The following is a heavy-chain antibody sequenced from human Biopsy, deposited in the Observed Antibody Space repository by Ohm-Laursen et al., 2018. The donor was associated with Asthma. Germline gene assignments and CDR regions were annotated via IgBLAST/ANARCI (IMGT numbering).Heavy chain of an antibody. J-gene: IGHJ5*02. CDR3: ARTTYGDDGFDP. D-gene: IGHD4-17*01. CDR2: IYYSGST. V-gene: IGHV4-31*03. Sequence: QTLSLTCTVSGGSINIGDYYWSWIRQHPVKGLEWIGYIYYSGSTYYNPSLKSRVSISLDTSKNQFSLSLTSVTAADTAVYYCARTTYGDDGFDPWGQGTLVTVSS. CDR1: GGSINIGDYY.